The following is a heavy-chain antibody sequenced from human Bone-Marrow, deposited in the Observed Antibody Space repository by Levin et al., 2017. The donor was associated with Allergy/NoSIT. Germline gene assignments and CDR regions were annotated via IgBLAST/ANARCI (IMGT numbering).Heavy chain of an antibody. J-gene: IGHJ3*02. Sequence: GGSLRLSCEASGFTFSTYAMNWVRQAPGKGLEWVSSISSTSSYIYYADSVKGRFTISRDNAKSSMFLHMNSLRAEDTAVYYCTRDQGSCSGGSCYRGYAFDIWGQGTMVNISS. V-gene: IGHV3-21*06. CDR2: ISSTSSYI. CDR1: GFTFSTYA. D-gene: IGHD2-15*01. CDR3: TRDQGSCSGGSCYRGYAFDI.